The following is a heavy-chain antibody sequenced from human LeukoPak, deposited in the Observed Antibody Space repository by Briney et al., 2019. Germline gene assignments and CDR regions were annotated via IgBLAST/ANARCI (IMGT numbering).Heavy chain of an antibody. J-gene: IGHJ4*02. Sequence: ASVKVSCKTSGYTFTRFGISWVRQAPGQGLEWMGWISGYNGKTNYAQKLQGRVTMTTDTSTSTAYMELRGLRSDDTAVYYCARDYRDVLLWFGELSKWGQGTLVTVSS. D-gene: IGHD3-10*01. CDR1: GYTFTRFG. CDR2: ISGYNGKT. CDR3: ARDYRDVLLWFGELSK. V-gene: IGHV1-18*01.